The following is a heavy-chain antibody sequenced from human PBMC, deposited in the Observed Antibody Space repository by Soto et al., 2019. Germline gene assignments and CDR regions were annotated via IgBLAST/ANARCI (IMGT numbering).Heavy chain of an antibody. V-gene: IGHV3-74*01. J-gene: IGHJ4*02. D-gene: IGHD3-22*01. CDR1: GFTFSSYW. Sequence: EVQLVESGGALVQPGETMTLSCAASGFTFSSYWMHWVRPATGQGLVWDSRNKSVGSGTYYADSVKGRLTISRDNAKNTVYLQMNRLRVEDTAVYFCARGAGDRYDGNGYLGRHWGQGALGTVS. CDR2: NKSVGSGT. CDR3: ARGAGDRYDGNGYLGRH.